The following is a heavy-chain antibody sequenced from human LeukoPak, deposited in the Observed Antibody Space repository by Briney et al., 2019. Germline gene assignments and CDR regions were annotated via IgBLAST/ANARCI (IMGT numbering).Heavy chain of an antibody. CDR3: AREWEYQFDY. J-gene: IGHJ4*02. CDR1: DGSISSYY. D-gene: IGHD1-26*01. Sequence: PSETLSLTCTVSDGSISSYYWSWIRQPPGKGLEWIGYIYYSGSTNYNPSLKSRVTISVDTSKNQFSLKLSSVTAADTAVYYCAREWEYQFDYWGQGSLVTISS. CDR2: IYYSGST. V-gene: IGHV4-59*12.